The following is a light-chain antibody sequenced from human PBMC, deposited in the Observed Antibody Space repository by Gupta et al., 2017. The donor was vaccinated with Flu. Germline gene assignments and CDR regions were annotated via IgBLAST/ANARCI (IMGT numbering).Light chain of an antibody. Sequence: SITISCTGTSSDVGTYNHVSWYQHHPDKAPKLMIYDVSERPPGVSNRFSGSKSDNTASLTISGLQAEDEADYYCCSYTTSNTWVFGGGTSLTVL. CDR3: CSYTTSNTWV. CDR2: DVS. CDR1: SSDVGTYNH. J-gene: IGLJ2*01. V-gene: IGLV2-23*02.